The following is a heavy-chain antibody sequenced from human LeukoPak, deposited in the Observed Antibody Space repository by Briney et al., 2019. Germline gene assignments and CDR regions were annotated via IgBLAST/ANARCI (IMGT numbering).Heavy chain of an antibody. D-gene: IGHD3-10*01. V-gene: IGHV1-2*06. J-gene: IGHJ4*02. CDR1: GYTFTGYY. Sequence: ASVKVSCKTSGYTFTGYYIHWVRQAPGQGLEWMGRINPNSGGTNYAQKFQGRVTMTRDTSISTAYMELSRLTSDDTAVYYCARDRTGVYYFDYWGQGTLVTVSS. CDR3: ARDRTGVYYFDY. CDR2: INPNSGGT.